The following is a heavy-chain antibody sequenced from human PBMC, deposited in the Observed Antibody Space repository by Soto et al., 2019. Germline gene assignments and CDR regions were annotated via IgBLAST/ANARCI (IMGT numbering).Heavy chain of an antibody. CDR3: ARGQGQELVQGLDY. Sequence: QVQLVESRAEVKEPGSSVKVSGKASGGRFTHYSFSWVRQAPGQGLVWMGGIIPIFNTANYAQKFEDRVTITADESTSTAYMELSGLRSDDTAVYFCARGQGQELVQGLDYWGQGTLVTVSS. J-gene: IGHJ4*02. V-gene: IGHV1-69*01. CDR1: GGRFTHYS. D-gene: IGHD6-13*01. CDR2: IIPIFNTA.